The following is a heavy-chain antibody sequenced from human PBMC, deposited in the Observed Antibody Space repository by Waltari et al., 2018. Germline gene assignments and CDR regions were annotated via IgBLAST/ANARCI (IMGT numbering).Heavy chain of an antibody. J-gene: IGHJ5*02. Sequence: QVQLQQWGAGLLKPSETLSLTCAVYGGSFSGYYWCWLRQPPGKGLEWIGEINHSGSTNYNPSLKSRVTISVDTSKNQFSLKLSSVTAADTAVYYCARRGRVTMYGWFDPWGQGTLVTVSS. CDR1: GGSFSGYY. CDR2: INHSGST. D-gene: IGHD2-21*02. V-gene: IGHV4-34*01. CDR3: ARRGRVTMYGWFDP.